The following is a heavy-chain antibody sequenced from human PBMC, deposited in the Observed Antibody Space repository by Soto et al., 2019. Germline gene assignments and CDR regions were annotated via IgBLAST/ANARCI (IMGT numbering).Heavy chain of an antibody. D-gene: IGHD2-2*01. V-gene: IGHV4-31*03. J-gene: IGHJ4*02. CDR1: GGSISSGGCY. CDR3: ASSPALIPAYAMRRRLHYFHY. Sequence: PSETLSLTCTVAGGSISSGGCYWSWIRQHPGKGLEWIGYIYYSGSTYYNPSLNSSVTISVDTSNNQFSLQLSPVTAADTALYYCASSPALIPAYAMRRRLHYFHYRRQGTLVTASS. CDR2: IYYSGST.